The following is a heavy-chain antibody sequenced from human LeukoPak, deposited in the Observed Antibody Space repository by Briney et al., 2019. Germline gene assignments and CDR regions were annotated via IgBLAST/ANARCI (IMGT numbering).Heavy chain of an antibody. CDR2: ITPSGVST. V-gene: IGHV1-46*01. J-gene: IGHJ4*02. CDR3: ARAQAQAYGSGSYYIPVISGSDY. D-gene: IGHD3-10*01. Sequence: ASVKVSCKASGYTFTSYYMHWVRQAPGQGLEWMGIITPSGVSTSYAQKFQGRVTMTRDTSTSTVYMELSSLRSEDTAVYYCARAQAQAYGSGSYYIPVISGSDYWGQGTLVTVSS. CDR1: GYTFTSYY.